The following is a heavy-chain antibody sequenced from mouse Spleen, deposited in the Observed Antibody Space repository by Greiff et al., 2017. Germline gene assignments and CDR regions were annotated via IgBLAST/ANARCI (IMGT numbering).Heavy chain of an antibody. CDR1: GFTFSDYG. V-gene: IGHV5-17*01. J-gene: IGHJ4*01. D-gene: IGHD3-1*01. CDR3: ASARATMDY. Sequence: DVKLVESGGGLVKPGGSLKLSCAASGFTFSDYGMHWVRQAPEKGLEWVAYISSGSSTIYYADTVKGRFTISRDNAKNTLFLQMTSLRSEDTAMYYCASARATMDYWGQGTSVTVSS. CDR2: ISSGSSTI.